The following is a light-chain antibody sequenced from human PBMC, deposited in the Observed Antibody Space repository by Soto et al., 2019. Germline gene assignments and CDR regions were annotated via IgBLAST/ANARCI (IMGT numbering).Light chain of an antibody. CDR2: AAS. CDR3: QQANSFPIT. V-gene: IGKV1-12*01. CDR1: QGISSW. J-gene: IGKJ5*01. Sequence: DIQMTQSPSSVSASVGDRVTITCRASQGISSWLACYKQKPGKAPKLLIYAASRLRSGVPSRFSCIGSRTDLTLTISNLQPEDFATSYCQQANSFPITFGQATRLAIK.